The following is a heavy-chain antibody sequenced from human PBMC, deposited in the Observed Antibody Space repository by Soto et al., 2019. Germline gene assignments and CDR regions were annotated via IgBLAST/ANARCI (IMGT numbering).Heavy chain of an antibody. J-gene: IGHJ5*02. CDR2: MYYTGNTNYNT. CDR3: ARGYCSTNSCHNWFDP. Sequence: QVQLQESGPGLVKPSETLSLSCTVSGGSITSYYWSWIRQPPGKGLEWIGYMYYTGNTNYNTNYNPSLKSRVTISVDTSKNQFSLKLSSVTAADTAVYYCARGYCSTNSCHNWFDPWGQGTLVTVSS. CDR1: GGSITSYY. V-gene: IGHV4-59*01. D-gene: IGHD2-2*01.